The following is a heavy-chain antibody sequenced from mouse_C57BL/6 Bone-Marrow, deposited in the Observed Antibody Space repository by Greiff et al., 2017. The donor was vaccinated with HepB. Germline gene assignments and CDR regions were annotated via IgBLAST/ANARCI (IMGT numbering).Heavy chain of an antibody. Sequence: VMLVESGPGLVQPSQSLSITCTVSGFSLTSYGVHWVRQSPGKGLEWLGVIWSGGSTDYNAAFISRLSISKDNSKSQVFFKMNSLQADDTAIYYCARRGFYDYDPVYAMDYWGQGTSVTVSS. V-gene: IGHV2-2*01. D-gene: IGHD2-4*01. CDR2: IWSGGST. CDR3: ARRGFYDYDPVYAMDY. J-gene: IGHJ4*01. CDR1: GFSLTSYG.